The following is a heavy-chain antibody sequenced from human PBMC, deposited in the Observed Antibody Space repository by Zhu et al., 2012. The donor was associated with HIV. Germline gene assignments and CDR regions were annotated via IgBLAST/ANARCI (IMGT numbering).Heavy chain of an antibody. Sequence: QVQLQESGPGLVKPSETLSPTCTVSGGSISSSNYYWGWIRQPPGKGLEWIGSIYYSGSTYYNPSLKSRVTISVDTSKNQFSLKLSSVTAADTAVFYCASSTAGFDYWGQGTLVTVSS. CDR3: ASSTAGFDY. CDR2: IYYSGST. J-gene: IGHJ4*02. D-gene: IGHD4-17*01. CDR1: GGSISSSNYY. V-gene: IGHV4-39*07.